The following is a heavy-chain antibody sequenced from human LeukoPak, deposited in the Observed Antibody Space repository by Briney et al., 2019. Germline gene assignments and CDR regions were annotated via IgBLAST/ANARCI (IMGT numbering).Heavy chain of an antibody. J-gene: IGHJ4*02. Sequence: PSETLSLTCTVSGGSISSSSYYWGWIRQPPGKGLEWIGSICYGGSTYYNPSLKSRVTISVDTSKNQFSLKLSSVTAADTAVYYCARDPSLEQWLVMGGYFDYWGQGTLVTVSS. CDR3: ARDPSLEQWLVMGGYFDY. D-gene: IGHD6-19*01. V-gene: IGHV4-39*07. CDR2: ICYGGST. CDR1: GGSISSSSYY.